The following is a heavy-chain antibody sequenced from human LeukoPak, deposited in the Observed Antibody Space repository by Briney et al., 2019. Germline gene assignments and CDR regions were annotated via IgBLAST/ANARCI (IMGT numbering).Heavy chain of an antibody. CDR2: ISSTASTI. J-gene: IGHJ4*02. D-gene: IGHD5-12*01. V-gene: IGHV3-11*01. CDR1: GFTFSGYY. CDR3: ARESGYSFNF. Sequence: GGSLRLSCAASGFTFSGYYMSWIRQAPGKGLEWVSYISSTASTIYYADSVKGRFTIPRDNAKSSLYLQMNSLRAEDTAVYYCARESGYSFNFWGQGTLVTVSS.